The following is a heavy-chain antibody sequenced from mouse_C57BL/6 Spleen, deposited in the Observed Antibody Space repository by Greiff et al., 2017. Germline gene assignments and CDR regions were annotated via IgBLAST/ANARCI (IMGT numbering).Heavy chain of an antibody. CDR1: GYTFTSYW. V-gene: IGHV1-61*01. Sequence: QVQLQQPGAELVRPGSSVKLSCKASGYTFTSYWMDWVKQRPGQGLEWIGNIYPSDSETHYNQKFKDKATLTVDKSSSTAYMQLSSLTSEDSAVYYCARDSNFDYWGQGTTLTVSS. CDR3: ARDSNFDY. J-gene: IGHJ2*01. CDR2: IYPSDSET. D-gene: IGHD2-5*01.